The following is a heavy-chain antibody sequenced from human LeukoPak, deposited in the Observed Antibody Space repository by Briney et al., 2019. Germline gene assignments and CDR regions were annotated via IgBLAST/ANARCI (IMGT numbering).Heavy chain of an antibody. CDR3: ARDRVVSGRFGEVAS. Sequence: GGSLRLSCAASGFTFSSYSVNWVRQAPGKGLEWVSFISSSSTYIYYADSVKGRFTISRDDAKNSLYLQMSSLRADDTAVYYCARDRVVSGRFGEVASWGQGTLVTVSS. CDR2: ISSSSTYI. CDR1: GFTFSSYS. V-gene: IGHV3-21*01. J-gene: IGHJ5*01. D-gene: IGHD3-10*01.